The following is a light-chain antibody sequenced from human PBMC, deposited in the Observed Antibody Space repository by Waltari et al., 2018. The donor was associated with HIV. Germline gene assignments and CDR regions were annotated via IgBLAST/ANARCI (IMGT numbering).Light chain of an antibody. J-gene: IGLJ3*02. V-gene: IGLV3-21*04. Sequence: SYVLTQPPSVSVAPGTTARFTCWGNNPRIKNAQWYHQSPGQAPFLVSYSDDDRPSGIPERCSGSKSGKTATLTISTVEAGDEGDYYCQVWDSSSGHVVFGGGTKLTVL. CDR1: NPRIKN. CDR3: QVWDSSSGHVV. CDR2: SDD.